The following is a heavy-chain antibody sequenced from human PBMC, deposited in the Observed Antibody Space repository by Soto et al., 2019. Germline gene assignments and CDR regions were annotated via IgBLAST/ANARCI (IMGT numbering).Heavy chain of an antibody. CDR3: AHPRGYGVFDAYDI. D-gene: IGHD4-17*01. CDR2: ISRDAYDI. Sequence: SGGSLRLSCAASGFTFSTYAMSWVRHAPGKGLEWVSAISRDAYDIYYADSVKGRFTISRDNSKHMLYLQMNSLRTEDTAVYYCAHPRGYGVFDAYDIWGQGAMVTVSS. V-gene: IGHV3-23*01. J-gene: IGHJ3*02. CDR1: GFTFSTYA.